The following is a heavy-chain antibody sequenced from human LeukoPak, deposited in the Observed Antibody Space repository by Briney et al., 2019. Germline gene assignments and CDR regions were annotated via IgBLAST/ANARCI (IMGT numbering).Heavy chain of an antibody. J-gene: IGHJ5*02. CDR2: IYHSGST. V-gene: IGHV4-30-2*01. CDR3: ARGSVIGTTSWYRFDP. CDR1: GGSISSGAYS. Sequence: SQTLSLTCAVSGGSISSGAYSWGWIRRAPGKGLEWIGYIYHSGSTYYNPSLKTRVTISVDRSKNQFSLKLSSVTAADTAMYHCARGSVIGTTSWYRFDPWGQGTLVTVSS. D-gene: IGHD1-20*01.